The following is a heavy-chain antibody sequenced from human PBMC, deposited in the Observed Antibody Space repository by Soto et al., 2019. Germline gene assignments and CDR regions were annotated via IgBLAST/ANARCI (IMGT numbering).Heavy chain of an antibody. CDR1: GGSISSGGYY. CDR2: IYYSGST. V-gene: IGHV4-31*03. Sequence: QVQLQESGPGLVKSSQTLSVTCTVSGGSISSGGYYWSWIRQHPGKGLEWIGYIYYSGSTHYNPSLKSRVSISVDTSKKQFSLRLSSVTAADTAVYYCARASLVRVWDNYYYYYGLDVWGQGTTVTVSS. J-gene: IGHJ6*02. D-gene: IGHD3-10*01. CDR3: ARASLVRVWDNYYYYYGLDV.